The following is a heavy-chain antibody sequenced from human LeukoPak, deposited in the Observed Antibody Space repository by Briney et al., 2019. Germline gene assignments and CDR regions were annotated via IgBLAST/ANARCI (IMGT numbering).Heavy chain of an antibody. Sequence: GGSLRLSCEASGFTFNNYAMHWVRQAPGKGLEWVSGISWDRGTTGYGDSVKGRFTISRDNAKNTLYLQMNSLRAEDTAVYYCAKDLRSSADSKMGAADYWGQGTLVTVSS. V-gene: IGHV3-9*01. CDR2: ISWDRGTT. J-gene: IGHJ4*02. D-gene: IGHD1-26*01. CDR3: AKDLRSSADSKMGAADY. CDR1: GFTFNNYA.